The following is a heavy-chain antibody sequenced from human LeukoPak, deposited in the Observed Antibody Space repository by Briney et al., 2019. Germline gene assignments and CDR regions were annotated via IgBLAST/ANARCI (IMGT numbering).Heavy chain of an antibody. CDR1: GXSISSSSYY. D-gene: IGHD2-8*02. J-gene: IGHJ4*02. CDR2: IYYSGTT. Sequence: SETLSLTCTVSGXSISSSSYYWAWIRQPPGKGLEWIGSIYYSGTTYYNPSLKSRVTISVDTSKNQFSLKVSSVTAADTAVYYCARHRRYTTGSEEYDYWGQGTLVTVSS. V-gene: IGHV4-39*01. CDR3: ARHRRYTTGSEEYDY.